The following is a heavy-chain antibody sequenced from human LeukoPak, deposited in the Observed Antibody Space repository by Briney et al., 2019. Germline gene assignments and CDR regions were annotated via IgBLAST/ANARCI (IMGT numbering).Heavy chain of an antibody. CDR1: GYSISSGYS. D-gene: IGHD1-26*01. CDR2: IYHSGST. J-gene: IGHJ4*02. CDR3: ARIYSGKGEIDY. V-gene: IGHV4-38-2*01. Sequence: SETLSLTCAGSGYSISSGYSWGWIRPTPGEGLEGIGSIYHSGSTYYNPSLKSRVTISIATTKDQFSLKLISVTAADTAVYYCARIYSGKGEIDYWGQGTLVTVSS.